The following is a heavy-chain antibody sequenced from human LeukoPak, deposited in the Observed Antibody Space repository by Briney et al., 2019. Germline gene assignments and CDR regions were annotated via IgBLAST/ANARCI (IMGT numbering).Heavy chain of an antibody. Sequence: GGSLSLSCAASGFTFSSYSKNWVRKAPAQGMEWVSSMSSSSSYINYADSAKDRLTISRDNAKNSLYLQMNSLRAEDTAVYYCARGDYYYDSSGYSDYWGQGTLVTVSS. D-gene: IGHD3-22*01. CDR3: ARGDYYYDSSGYSDY. J-gene: IGHJ4*02. CDR2: MSSSSSYI. V-gene: IGHV3-21*01. CDR1: GFTFSSYS.